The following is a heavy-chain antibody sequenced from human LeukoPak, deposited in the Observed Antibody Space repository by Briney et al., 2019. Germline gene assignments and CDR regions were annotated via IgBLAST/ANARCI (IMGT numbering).Heavy chain of an antibody. CDR3: AKDAPYGDY. D-gene: IGHD4-17*01. V-gene: IGHV3-48*04. Sequence: PGGSLRLSCAASGFTVNTYAMSWVRQAPGKGLEWVSYISSSGSTIYYADSVKGRFTISRDNAKNSLYLQMNSLRSEDTAVYYCAKDAPYGDYWGQGILVTVSS. J-gene: IGHJ4*02. CDR2: ISSSGSTI. CDR1: GFTVNTYA.